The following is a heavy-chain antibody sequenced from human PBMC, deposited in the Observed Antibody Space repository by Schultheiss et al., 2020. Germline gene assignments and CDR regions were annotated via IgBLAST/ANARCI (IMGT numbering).Heavy chain of an antibody. Sequence: GGSLRLSCAASGFTFSSYSMNWVRQAPGKGLEWVSSISSSSSYIYYADSVKGRFTISRDNAKNSLYLQMNSLRAEDTAVYYCASGNTYYYGSGSYYSIWGQGTLVTVSS. CDR3: ASGNTYYYGSGSYYSI. V-gene: IGHV3-21*01. CDR1: GFTFSSYS. D-gene: IGHD3-10*01. CDR2: ISSSSSYI. J-gene: IGHJ4*02.